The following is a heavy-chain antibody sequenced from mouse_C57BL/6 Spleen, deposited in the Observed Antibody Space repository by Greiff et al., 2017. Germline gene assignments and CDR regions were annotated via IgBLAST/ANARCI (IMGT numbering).Heavy chain of an antibody. CDR3: AIYYYGSSHY. D-gene: IGHD1-1*01. J-gene: IGHJ2*01. CDR1: GYTFTDYN. V-gene: IGHV1-22*01. CDR2: INPNNGGT. Sequence: EVQLQQSGPELVKPGASVKMSCKASGYTFTDYNMHWVKQSHGQSLEWIGYINPNNGGTSYNQKFKGKATLTVNKSSSTAYMELRSLTSEDSAVYYCAIYYYGSSHYWGQGTTLTVSS.